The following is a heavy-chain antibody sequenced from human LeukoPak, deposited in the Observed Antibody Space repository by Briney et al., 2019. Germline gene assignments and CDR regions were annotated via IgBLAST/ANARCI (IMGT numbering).Heavy chain of an antibody. CDR1: GYTFTGYY. V-gene: IGHV1-2*06. J-gene: IGHJ4*02. CDR2: INPNSGGT. D-gene: IGHD3-9*01. Sequence: GASVKVSCKASGYTFTGYYMHWVRQAPGQGLEWMGRINPNSGGTNYAQKFQGRVTMTRDTSISTAYMELSRLRSDDTAVYYCARDQDDILTGYYTAPTGYWGQGTLVTVSS. CDR3: ARDQDDILTGYYTAPTGY.